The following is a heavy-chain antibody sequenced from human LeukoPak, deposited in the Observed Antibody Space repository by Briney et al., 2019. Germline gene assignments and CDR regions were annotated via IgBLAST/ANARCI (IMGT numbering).Heavy chain of an antibody. D-gene: IGHD6-19*01. CDR3: AKDPPTAGTTFDY. CDR2: ISGSGDST. V-gene: IGHV3-23*01. CDR1: GFTFTNYA. Sequence: PGGSLRLSCAASGFTFTNYAMSWVRQAPGEGLEWGSTISGSGDSTYYANSVKGRFTISRDNPKNTLFLQLNNLRGEDTAAYYCAKDPPTAGTTFDYWGQGALVTVSS. J-gene: IGHJ4*02.